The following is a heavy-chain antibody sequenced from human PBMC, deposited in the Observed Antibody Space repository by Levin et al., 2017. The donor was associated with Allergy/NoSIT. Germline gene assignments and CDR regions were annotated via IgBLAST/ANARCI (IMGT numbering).Heavy chain of an antibody. V-gene: IGHV1-2*02. Sequence: PGGSLRLSCKASRYIFSDYFIHWVRQAPGQGLEWMGWINPHSGDTKYAQEFQGRVTMTRDTSISTDYMELTRLTSDDTAVYYCARDLYNDDSVFGYWGQGTLVNVFS. CDR3: ARDLYNDDSVFGY. CDR1: RYIFSDYF. CDR2: INPHSGDT. J-gene: IGHJ4*02. D-gene: IGHD3-22*01.